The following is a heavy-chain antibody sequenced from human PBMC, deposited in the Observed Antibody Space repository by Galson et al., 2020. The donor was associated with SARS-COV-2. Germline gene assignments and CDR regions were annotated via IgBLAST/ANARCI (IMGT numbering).Heavy chain of an antibody. CDR1: GFSLSTSGMC. CDR3: ARRSVEMGTTLAGYYYYYGMDV. D-gene: IGHD1-1*01. CDR2: IDWDDDQ. J-gene: IGHJ6*02. Sequence: SGPTLVKPTQTLTLTCTFSGFSLSTSGMCVSWIRQPPGKALEWLALIDWDDDQYYSTSLKTRPTISKDTSKNQVVLTMTNMHPVDTATYYCARRSVEMGTTLAGYYYYYGMDVWGQGTAVTVSS. V-gene: IGHV2-70*01.